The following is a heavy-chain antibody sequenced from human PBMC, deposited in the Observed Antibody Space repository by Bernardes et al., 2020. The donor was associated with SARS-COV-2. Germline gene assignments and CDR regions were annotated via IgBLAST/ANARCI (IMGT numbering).Heavy chain of an antibody. D-gene: IGHD6-19*01. CDR2: ISAYNGNT. J-gene: IGHJ3*02. CDR1: GYTFTSYG. CDR3: ARNQAVAADDAFDI. V-gene: IGHV1-18*01. Sequence: ASVKVSCKASGYTFTSYGISWVRQAPGQGLEWMGWISAYNGNTNYAQKLQGRVTMTTDTSTSTAYMELRSLRSDDTAVYYCARNQAVAADDAFDIWGQGTMVTVSS.